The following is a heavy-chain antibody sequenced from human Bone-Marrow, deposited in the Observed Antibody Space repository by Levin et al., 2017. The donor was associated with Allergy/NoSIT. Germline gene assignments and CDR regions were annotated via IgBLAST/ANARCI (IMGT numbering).Heavy chain of an antibody. Sequence: GESLKISCKASGYTFTSYGISWVRQAPGQGLEWMGWISAYNGNTNYAQKLQGRVTMTTDTSTSTAYMELRSLRSDDTAVYYCAREKLRDYYDSSGYYYFHWFDPWGQGTLVTVSS. D-gene: IGHD3-22*01. V-gene: IGHV1-18*01. CDR1: GYTFTSYG. J-gene: IGHJ5*02. CDR3: AREKLRDYYDSSGYYYFHWFDP. CDR2: ISAYNGNT.